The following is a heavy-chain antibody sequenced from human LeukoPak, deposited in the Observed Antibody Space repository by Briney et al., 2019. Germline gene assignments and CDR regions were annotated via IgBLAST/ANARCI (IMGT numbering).Heavy chain of an antibody. CDR3: AREDWNDRVDY. CDR2: ISSSGSTI. V-gene: IGHV3-48*03. D-gene: IGHD1-1*01. Sequence: SGGSLRLSCAASGFTFSSYEMNWVRQAPGKGLEWVSYISSSGSTIYYADSVKGRFTISRDNAKNSLYLQMNSLRAEDTAVYYCAREDWNDRVDYWGQGTLVTVSS. J-gene: IGHJ4*02. CDR1: GFTFSSYE.